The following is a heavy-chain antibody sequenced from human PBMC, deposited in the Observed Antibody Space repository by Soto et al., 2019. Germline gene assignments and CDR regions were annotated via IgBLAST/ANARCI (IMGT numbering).Heavy chain of an antibody. Sequence: QVQLVESGGGVVQPGRSLRLSCAASGFTFSSYGMHWVRQAPGKGLEWVAVISYDGSNKYYADSVKGRFTISRDNSKSTLYLQMNSLRAEDTAVYYCANKYGDCPYWGQGTLVTVSS. CDR3: ANKYGDCPY. D-gene: IGHD4-17*01. CDR2: ISYDGSNK. V-gene: IGHV3-30*18. J-gene: IGHJ4*02. CDR1: GFTFSSYG.